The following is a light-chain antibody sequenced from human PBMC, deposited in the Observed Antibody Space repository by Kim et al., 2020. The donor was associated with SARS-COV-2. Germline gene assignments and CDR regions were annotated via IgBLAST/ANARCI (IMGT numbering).Light chain of an antibody. CDR1: QSVRSSY. Sequence: EIVLTQSPGTLSLSPGERATLSCRASQSVRSSYLAWHQQKPGRPPRLLIYGASSRAAGIPDRFSGSGSGTDFTLTISRLEPDDSAVYYCQQYGNSLWTFGQGTKV. J-gene: IGKJ1*01. V-gene: IGKV3-20*01. CDR3: QQYGNSLWT. CDR2: GAS.